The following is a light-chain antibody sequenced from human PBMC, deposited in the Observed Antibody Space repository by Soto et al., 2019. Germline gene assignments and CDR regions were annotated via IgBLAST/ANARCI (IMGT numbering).Light chain of an antibody. CDR3: SSYAGINNLGV. V-gene: IGLV2-8*01. CDR1: SSDVGGYKY. Sequence: QAVLTQPPSASGSPRQSVTISCTGTSSDVGGYKYVSWYQQHPGKAPKLMIFEVNKRPSGVPDRFSGSKSGNTASLTVSGLQAEDEDDYYCSSYAGINNLGVFGTGTKLTVL. CDR2: EVN. J-gene: IGLJ1*01.